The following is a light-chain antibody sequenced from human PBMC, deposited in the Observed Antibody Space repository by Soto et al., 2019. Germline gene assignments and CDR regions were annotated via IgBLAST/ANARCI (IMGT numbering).Light chain of an antibody. CDR3: QKYNRAPRT. CDR1: QDISDH. J-gene: IGKJ1*01. Sequence: DFQMTQSPSSLSASVGDRVTITCRASQDISDHLAWYQHNPAKVPKLLIYEASTLQSGVPSRFSGGGSGTDFTLTISSLQPEDVATYYCQKYNRAPRTFGQGTKVELK. V-gene: IGKV1-27*01. CDR2: EAS.